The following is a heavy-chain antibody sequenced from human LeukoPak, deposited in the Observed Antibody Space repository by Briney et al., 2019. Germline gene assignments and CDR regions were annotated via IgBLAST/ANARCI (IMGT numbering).Heavy chain of an antibody. J-gene: IGHJ6*02. D-gene: IGHD6-13*01. CDR2: INDSGGRT. Sequence: PGGSLRLSCAASGFTFSTFVMSWVRQAPGKGLEWVSGINDSGGRTHYADSVKGRFVISRDNSKNMLYLQLTSLRVDDTAIYYCAKGLRSSNFYYGMDVWGLGTTVTVSS. CDR1: GFTFSTFV. V-gene: IGHV3-23*01. CDR3: AKGLRSSNFYYGMDV.